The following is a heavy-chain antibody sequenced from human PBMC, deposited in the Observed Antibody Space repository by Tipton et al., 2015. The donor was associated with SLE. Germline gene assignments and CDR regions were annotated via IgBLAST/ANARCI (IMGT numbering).Heavy chain of an antibody. V-gene: IGHV3-74*01. J-gene: IGHJ4*02. CDR3: ARDFTGPKDF. Sequence: SLRLSCAASGFTLNNDWMHWVRQAPGKGLVWVSRIKPDGRTINYADVVKGRFTISRDSAENTLYLQMNSLRAEDTAVYYCARDFTGPKDFGGQGTLVTASS. CDR2: IKPDGRTI. D-gene: IGHD1-7*01. CDR1: GFTLNNDW.